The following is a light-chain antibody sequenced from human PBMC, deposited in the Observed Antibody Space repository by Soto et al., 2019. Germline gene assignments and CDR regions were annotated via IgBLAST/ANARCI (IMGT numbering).Light chain of an antibody. CDR2: AAS. V-gene: IGKV1-27*01. Sequence: DIQMTQSPPSLSASVGDRVTITCRASQGIRNYVAWYQQIQGKAPKLLIYAASTLQSGVPSRFSGSGSGTDFTLTINGLQPEDVATYSCQKYSSVPVFGPGTKVEIK. CDR1: QGIRNY. CDR3: QKYSSVPV. J-gene: IGKJ3*01.